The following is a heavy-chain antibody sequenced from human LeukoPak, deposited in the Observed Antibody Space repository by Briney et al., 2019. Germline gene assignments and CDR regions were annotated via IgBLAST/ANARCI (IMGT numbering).Heavy chain of an antibody. CDR3: ARDNCSGGSCYSRWFDP. Sequence: GASVKVSCKASGHTFTSYGISWVRQAPGQGLEWMGWISAYNGNTNYAQELQGRVNMITNTSTSTAYMELRSLRSDDTAVYYCARDNCSGGSCYSRWFDPWGQGTLVTVSS. D-gene: IGHD2-15*01. J-gene: IGHJ5*02. CDR1: GHTFTSYG. V-gene: IGHV1-18*01. CDR2: ISAYNGNT.